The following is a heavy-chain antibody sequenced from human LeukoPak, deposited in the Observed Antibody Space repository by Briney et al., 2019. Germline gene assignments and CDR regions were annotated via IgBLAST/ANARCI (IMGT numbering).Heavy chain of an antibody. Sequence: SETLSLTCTVSGGSISYYYWSWIRQPPGKGLEWIGYIYYSGSTNYNPSLKSRVTISVDTSKNQFSLKLSPVTAADTAVYYCARERSPGSYYDAFDIWGQGTMVTVSS. CDR3: ARERSPGSYYDAFDI. D-gene: IGHD1-26*01. J-gene: IGHJ3*02. V-gene: IGHV4-59*01. CDR2: IYYSGST. CDR1: GGSISYYY.